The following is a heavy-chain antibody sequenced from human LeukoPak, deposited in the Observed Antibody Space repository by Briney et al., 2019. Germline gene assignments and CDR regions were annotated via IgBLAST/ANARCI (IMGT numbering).Heavy chain of an antibody. CDR1: GFTVSSNY. CDR2: IYSGGST. J-gene: IGHJ4*02. D-gene: IGHD2-15*01. V-gene: IGHV3-66*02. CDR3: AKDIGGGYCSGGSCYSGSSYFDY. Sequence: PGGSLRLSCAASGFTVSSNYMSWVRQAPGKGLEWVSVIYSGGSTYYADSVKGRFTISRDNSKNTLYLQMNSLRAEDTAVYYCAKDIGGGYCSGGSCYSGSSYFDYWGQGTLVTVSS.